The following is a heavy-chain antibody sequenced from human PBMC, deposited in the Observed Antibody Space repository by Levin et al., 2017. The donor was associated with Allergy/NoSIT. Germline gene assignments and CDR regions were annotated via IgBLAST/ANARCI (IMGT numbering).Heavy chain of an antibody. CDR1: GFTFSNYA. CDR2: ISGGGAST. V-gene: IGHV3-23*01. CDR3: ARGSVTVTARLDY. Sequence: GSLKISCAASGFTFSNYAMSWVRQAPGKGLEWVSAISGGGASTYYSDSVKGRFTISRYHSKSTLYLQMNSLRAEDTAVYFCARGSVTVTARLDYWGQGTLVTVSS. D-gene: IGHD2-15*01. J-gene: IGHJ4*02.